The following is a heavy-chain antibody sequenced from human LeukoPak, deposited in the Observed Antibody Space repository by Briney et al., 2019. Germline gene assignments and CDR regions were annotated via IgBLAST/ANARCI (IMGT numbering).Heavy chain of an antibody. D-gene: IGHD6-19*01. J-gene: IGHJ3*02. CDR2: IKQDGSEK. Sequence: GGSLRLSCAASGSTFSSYWMSWVRQAPGKGLEWVANIKQDGSEKYYVDSVKGRFTISRDNAKNSLYLQMNSLRAEDTAVYYCARDGVGGWYEGPGAFDIWGQGTMVTVSS. CDR3: ARDGVGGWYEGPGAFDI. CDR1: GSTFSSYW. V-gene: IGHV3-7*01.